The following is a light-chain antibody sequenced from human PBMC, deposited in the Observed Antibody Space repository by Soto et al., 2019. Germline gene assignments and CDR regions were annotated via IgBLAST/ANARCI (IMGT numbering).Light chain of an antibody. CDR3: QQYGGSPRT. CDR2: GAS. J-gene: IGKJ1*01. CDR1: QSVRRYY. Sequence: ENVLTQAPRTLSLSPGETATLSCRASQSVRRYYLAWLQQKPGQAPRLLIYGASSRATGIPDRFSGSGSGTDFTLTISRLEPEDFAVYYCQQYGGSPRTFGQGTK. V-gene: IGKV3-20*01.